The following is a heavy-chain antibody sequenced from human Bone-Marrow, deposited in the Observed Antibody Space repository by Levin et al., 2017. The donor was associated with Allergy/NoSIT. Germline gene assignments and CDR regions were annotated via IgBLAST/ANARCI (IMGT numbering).Heavy chain of an antibody. Sequence: PGGSLRLSCSASGFSFSDYYMSWIRQAPGKGLEWLSYISGFGGTIYYADSLEGRFTVSRDNAKKTLYLQMNTLRAEDTAVYYCARDRGERLGLDYWGRGSLVTVSS. CDR2: ISGFGGTI. CDR1: GFSFSDYY. CDR3: ARDRGERLGLDY. D-gene: IGHD1-1*01. J-gene: IGHJ4*02. V-gene: IGHV3-11*01.